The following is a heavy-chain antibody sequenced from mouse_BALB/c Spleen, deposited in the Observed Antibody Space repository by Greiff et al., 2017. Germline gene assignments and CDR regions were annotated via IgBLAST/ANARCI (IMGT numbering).Heavy chain of an antibody. Sequence: EVQLQESGGGLVQPGGSMKISCVASGFTFSNYWMNWVRQSPEKGLEWVGEIRLKSNNSATHYAESVKGRFTISTDASKSSVYLQMNNLRAEDTGIYYGTRDGSRPGAMDYWGQGTSVTVSS. D-gene: IGHD1-1*01. CDR1: GFTFSNYW. V-gene: IGHV6-6*02. J-gene: IGHJ4*01. CDR2: IRLKSNNSAT. CDR3: TRDGSRPGAMDY.